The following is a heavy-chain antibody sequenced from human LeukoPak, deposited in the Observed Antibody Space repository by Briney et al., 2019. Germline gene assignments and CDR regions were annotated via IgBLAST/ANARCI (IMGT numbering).Heavy chain of an antibody. CDR1: GFTFSTYG. CDR2: IPASGGNT. Sequence: GGSLRLSCAASGFTFSTYGMRWVRQAPGKGLEWVSTIPASGGNTYYADSVKGRFTISRDNSKNTLYLQMNSLTAEDTAIYYCVRHLSGWSYFDYWGQGTLVTVSS. V-gene: IGHV3-23*01. CDR3: VRHLSGWSYFDY. J-gene: IGHJ4*02. D-gene: IGHD6-19*01.